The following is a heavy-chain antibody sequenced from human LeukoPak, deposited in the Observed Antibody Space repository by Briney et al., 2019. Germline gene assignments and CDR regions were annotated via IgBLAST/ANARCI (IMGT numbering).Heavy chain of an antibody. CDR1: GGSISSYY. D-gene: IGHD3-22*01. CDR2: IYYSGST. Sequence: TASETLSLTCSVSGGSISSYYWSWIRLPPGKGLEWIGYIYYSGSTNYNPSLKSRVTISVDTSKNQFSLKLSSVTAADTAVYYCARHGAGGYYDSSGYYSELDYWGQGTLVTVSS. J-gene: IGHJ4*02. CDR3: ARHGAGGYYDSSGYYSELDY. V-gene: IGHV4-59*08.